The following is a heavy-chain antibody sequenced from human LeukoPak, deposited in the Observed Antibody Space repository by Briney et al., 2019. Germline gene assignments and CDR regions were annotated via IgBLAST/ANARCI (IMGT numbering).Heavy chain of an antibody. CDR2: ISSSSSTI. V-gene: IGHV3-48*01. D-gene: IGHD1-1*01. CDR1: GFTFSSYS. CDR3: ARDRVQLERLRFDY. Sequence: PGGSLRLSCAASGFTFSSYSMNWVRQAPGKGLEWVSYISSSSSTIYYADSVKGRFTISRDNAKNPLYLQMNSLRAEDTAVYYCARDRVQLERLRFDYWGQGTLVTVSS. J-gene: IGHJ4*02.